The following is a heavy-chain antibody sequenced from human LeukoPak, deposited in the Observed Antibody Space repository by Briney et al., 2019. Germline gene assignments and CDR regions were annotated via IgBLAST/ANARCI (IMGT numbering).Heavy chain of an antibody. CDR1: GFTFDVYA. CDR2: ISWISGSI. V-gene: IGHV3-9*01. Sequence: PGGSLRLSCAASGFTFDVYAMHWVRHAPGEGLEWVSGISWISGSIGYADSVKGRFTISRDNAKNSLYLQMNSVRAEDTALYYCAKDIGRDDYGPLDYWGQGTLVTVSS. D-gene: IGHD5-24*01. J-gene: IGHJ4*02. CDR3: AKDIGRDDYGPLDY.